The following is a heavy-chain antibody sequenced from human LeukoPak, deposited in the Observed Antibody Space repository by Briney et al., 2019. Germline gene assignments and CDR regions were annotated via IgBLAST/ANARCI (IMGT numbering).Heavy chain of an antibody. V-gene: IGHV1-2*02. J-gene: IGHJ3*02. D-gene: IGHD3-22*01. CDR1: GYTFTSYD. CDR2: INPNSGGT. Sequence: ASVKVSCKASGYTFTSYDINWVRQAPGQGLEWMGWINPNSGGTNYAQKFQGRVTMTRDTSISTAYMELSRLRSDDTAVYYCARTTMIVVVIDVAFDIWGQGTMVTVSS. CDR3: ARTTMIVVVIDVAFDI.